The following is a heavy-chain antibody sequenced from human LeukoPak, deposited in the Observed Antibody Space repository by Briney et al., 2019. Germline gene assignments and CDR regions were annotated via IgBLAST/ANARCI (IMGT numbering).Heavy chain of an antibody. CDR2: IYYSGST. J-gene: IGHJ4*02. CDR3: ARGTHGDYHDY. D-gene: IGHD4-17*01. Sequence: PSETLSLTCTVSGGSISSGDYYWSWLRQPPGKGLEWIGYIYYSGSTFYNPSLKSRVTISVDTSKNQFSLKLSSVTAADTAVYYCARGTHGDYHDYWGQGTLVTVSS. CDR1: GGSISSGDYY. V-gene: IGHV4-30-4*08.